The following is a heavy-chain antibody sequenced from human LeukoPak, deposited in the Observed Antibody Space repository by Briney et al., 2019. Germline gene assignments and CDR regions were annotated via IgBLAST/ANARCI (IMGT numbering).Heavy chain of an antibody. J-gene: IGHJ5*02. CDR1: GYTFNGYY. Sequence: GASVKVSCKASGYTFNGYYMHWVRRAPGPGLEWMGRINHKSGCPYYAQKLQGRVTMTRHTSLIPAYRELTVLRSDDTAVSYFARAAVRGALYNWFDPWGQGTLVTVSS. V-gene: IGHV1-2*06. CDR3: ARAAVRGALYNWFDP. CDR2: INHKSGCP. D-gene: IGHD3-10*01.